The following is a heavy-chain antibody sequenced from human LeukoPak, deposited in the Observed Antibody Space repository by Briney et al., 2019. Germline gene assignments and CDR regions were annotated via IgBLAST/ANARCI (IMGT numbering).Heavy chain of an antibody. CDR1: GFTFTDFY. CDR2: ITNSGTTI. V-gene: IGHV3-11*01. J-gene: IGHJ1*01. Sequence: GGSLRLSCAASGFTFTDFYMSWIRQAPGKGQEWVSYITNSGTTIYYADSVKGRFTISRDNAKNPLYLQMNSRRAEDTAVYYCARDGHYDILTGYFQDWGQGTLVTVSS. D-gene: IGHD3-9*01. CDR3: ARDGHYDILTGYFQD.